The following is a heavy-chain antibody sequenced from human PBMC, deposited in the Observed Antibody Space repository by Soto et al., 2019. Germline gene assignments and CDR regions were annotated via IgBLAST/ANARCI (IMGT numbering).Heavy chain of an antibody. V-gene: IGHV3-48*03. CDR2: INSDGSTI. D-gene: IGHD2-2*01. CDR1: GFSFSNYE. CDR3: ARDVTGYCSSTSCPFP. Sequence: GSLRLSCAASGFSFSNYEMNWVRQAPGEGLEWVSYINSDGSTIYYADSVKGLFTVSRDNAKNSLYLQMNSLRAEDTAVYYCARDVTGYCSSTSCPFPWGQGTLVTVSS. J-gene: IGHJ5*02.